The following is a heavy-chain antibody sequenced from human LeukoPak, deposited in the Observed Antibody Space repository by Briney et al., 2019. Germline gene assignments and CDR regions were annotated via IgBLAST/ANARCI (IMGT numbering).Heavy chain of an antibody. CDR1: GYTFTSYG. Sequence: ASVKVSCKASGYTFTSYGISWVRQAPGQGLEWMGWISGYNGNTNYAQNLQGRVTMTTDTSTSTVYMELRSLRSDDTAVYYCARVGDSTGFDIWGQGTMVTVSS. D-gene: IGHD2-21*02. CDR2: ISGYNGNT. V-gene: IGHV1-18*01. CDR3: ARVGDSTGFDI. J-gene: IGHJ3*02.